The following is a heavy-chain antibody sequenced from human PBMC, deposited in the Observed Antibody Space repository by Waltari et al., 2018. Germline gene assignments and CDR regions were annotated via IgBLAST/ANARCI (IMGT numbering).Heavy chain of an antibody. CDR3: ARDRGRGLYLGP. V-gene: IGHV4-4*02. CDR2: SHGSGSS. J-gene: IGHJ5*02. D-gene: IGHD2-15*01. Sequence: QVQLQEPGPGLVKPSGTLSATCAVPGDSTSGGYWWSWVRQPPGRGREWIGQSHGSGSSNYNPALERRVTVSRDTSNDHFSLKVTSATAADTAVYYCARDRGRGLYLGPSAQGTLVTVSP. CDR1: GDSTSGGYW.